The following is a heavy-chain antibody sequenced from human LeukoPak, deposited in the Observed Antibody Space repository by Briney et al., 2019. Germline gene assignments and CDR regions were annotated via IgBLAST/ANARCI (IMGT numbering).Heavy chain of an antibody. Sequence: QSGGSLRLSCAASGFTFSSYGMHWVRQAPGKGLEWVAVIWYDGSNKYYADSVKGRFTISRDNSKNTLYLQMNSLRAEETAVYYCASDSYSGYDPWHSFDYWGQGTRVTVSP. CDR3: ASDSYSGYDPWHSFDY. D-gene: IGHD5-12*01. J-gene: IGHJ4*02. CDR2: IWYDGSNK. CDR1: GFTFSSYG. V-gene: IGHV3-33*08.